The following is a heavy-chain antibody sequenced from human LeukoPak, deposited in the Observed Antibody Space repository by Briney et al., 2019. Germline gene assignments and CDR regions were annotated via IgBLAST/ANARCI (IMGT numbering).Heavy chain of an antibody. CDR2: ISSSSSTI. J-gene: IGHJ3*02. V-gene: IGHV3-48*04. D-gene: IGHD3-9*01. CDR3: ARAGLYDILTGPYDAFDI. CDR1: GFTFSSYS. Sequence: PGGSLRLSCAASGFTFSSYSMNWVRQAPGKGLEWVSYISSSSSTIYYADSVKGRFTISRDNAKNSLYLQMNSLRAEDTAVYYCARAGLYDILTGPYDAFDIWGQGTMVTVSP.